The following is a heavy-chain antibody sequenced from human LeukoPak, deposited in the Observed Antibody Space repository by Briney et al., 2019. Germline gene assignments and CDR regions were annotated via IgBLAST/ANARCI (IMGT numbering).Heavy chain of an antibody. V-gene: IGHV3-30*02. J-gene: IGHJ4*02. CDR3: AKGIAVAGTELAD. Sequence: GGSLRLSCAASGFTFSSYAMHWVRQAPGKGLEWVSFIRDDGSIKYYADSVEGRFTISRYNSKHTLYLQMNSLRVDDTAVYYCAKGIAVAGTELADWGQGTLVTVSA. D-gene: IGHD6-19*01. CDR2: IRDDGSIK. CDR1: GFTFSSYA.